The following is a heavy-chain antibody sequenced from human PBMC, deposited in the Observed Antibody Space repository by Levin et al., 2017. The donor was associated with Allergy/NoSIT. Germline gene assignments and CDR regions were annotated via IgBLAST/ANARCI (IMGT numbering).Heavy chain of an antibody. Sequence: PSETLSLTCTVSGGSISSGDYYWSWIRQPPGKGLEWIGYIYYSGVTYYNPSLKSRLTISVDTSKTQFSLFLSSVTAADTAVYYCARDRSGYSVFDSWGLGTLVTVSS. V-gene: IGHV4-30-4*01. CDR2: IYYSGVT. J-gene: IGHJ4*02. CDR1: GGSISSGDYY. D-gene: IGHD4-11*01. CDR3: ARDRSGYSVFDS.